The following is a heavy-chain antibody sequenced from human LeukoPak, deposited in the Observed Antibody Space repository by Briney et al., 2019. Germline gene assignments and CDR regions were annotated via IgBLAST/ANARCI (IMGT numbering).Heavy chain of an antibody. CDR1: GYTFTSYG. CDR3: ARQLYAADAFDI. D-gene: IGHD2-2*02. CDR2: ISAYNGNT. Sequence: ASVKVSCKASGYTFTSYGISWVRQAPGQGLEWMGWISAYNGNTNYAEKLEGRVTMTTDTSTGTAYMELSSLRSDDTAVYYCARQLYAADAFDIWGQGTMVTVSS. J-gene: IGHJ3*02. V-gene: IGHV1-18*01.